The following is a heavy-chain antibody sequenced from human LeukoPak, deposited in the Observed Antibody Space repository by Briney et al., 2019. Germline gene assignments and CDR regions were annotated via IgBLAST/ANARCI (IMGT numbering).Heavy chain of an antibody. CDR2: INKDGSES. D-gene: IGHD2-2*01. CDR3: VREMPAVMVAFDI. J-gene: IGHJ3*02. Sequence: PGGSLRLSCKMSGFIFSHFWMSWVRQAPGKGLEWLANINKDGSESYYVDFVKGRFTVSRDNAKGSLYLQVNNLRADDTAVYFCVREMPAVMVAFDIWGPGTMVTVSS. CDR1: GFIFSHFW. V-gene: IGHV3-7*04.